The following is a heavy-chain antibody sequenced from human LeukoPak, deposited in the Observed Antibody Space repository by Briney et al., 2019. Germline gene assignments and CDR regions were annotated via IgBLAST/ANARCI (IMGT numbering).Heavy chain of an antibody. CDR2: INPNSGGT. CDR1: GYTFTGYY. V-gene: IGHV1-2*02. J-gene: IGHJ4*02. Sequence: ASVKVSCKASGYTFTGYYMHWVRQAPGQGLEWMGWINPNSGGTNYAQKFQGRVTMTRDTSISTAYMELSRLRSDDTAVYYCARDYGDYSWYFDYWGQGTLVTVSS. D-gene: IGHD4-17*01. CDR3: ARDYGDYSWYFDY.